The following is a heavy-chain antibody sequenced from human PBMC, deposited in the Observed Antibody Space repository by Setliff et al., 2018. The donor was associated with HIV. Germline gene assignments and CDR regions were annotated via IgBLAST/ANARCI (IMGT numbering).Heavy chain of an antibody. V-gene: IGHV4-34*01. CDR1: GGSFSGYY. J-gene: IGHJ4*02. CDR3: ARQPLYNDYDWRSYYFDY. D-gene: IGHD5-12*01. CDR2: INHSGST. Sequence: SETLSLTCAVYGGSFSGYYWSWIRQPPGKGLEWIGEINHSGSTNYNPSLKSRVTILGDTSKNQFSLKLRSVTAADTAVYYCARQPLYNDYDWRSYYFDYWGQGSLVTVSS.